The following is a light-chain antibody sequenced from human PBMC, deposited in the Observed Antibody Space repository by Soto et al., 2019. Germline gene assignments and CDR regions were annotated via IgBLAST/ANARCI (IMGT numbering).Light chain of an antibody. CDR1: QSVSSSY. Sequence: EIVLTQSPGTLSLSPGERAILSCRASQSVSSSYLAWYQQKPGQAPRLRIYGASSRATGIPDRFSGSGSGTDFTLTISSLEPEDFAVYYCQQYGSSPYTFGQGTKLEIK. CDR2: GAS. CDR3: QQYGSSPYT. J-gene: IGKJ2*01. V-gene: IGKV3-20*01.